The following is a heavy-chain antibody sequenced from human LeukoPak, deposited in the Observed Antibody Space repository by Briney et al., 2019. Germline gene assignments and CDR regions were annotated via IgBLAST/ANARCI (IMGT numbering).Heavy chain of an antibody. CDR3: ARTPWYYDSSGYYYFDY. D-gene: IGHD3-22*01. V-gene: IGHV1-69*13. Sequence: SVKVSCRASGGTFSSYAISWVRQAPGQGLEWMGGIIPIFGTANYAQKFQGRVTITADESTSTAYMELSSLRSEDTAVYYCARTPWYYDSSGYYYFDYWGQGTLVTVPS. CDR1: GGTFSSYA. CDR2: IIPIFGTA. J-gene: IGHJ4*02.